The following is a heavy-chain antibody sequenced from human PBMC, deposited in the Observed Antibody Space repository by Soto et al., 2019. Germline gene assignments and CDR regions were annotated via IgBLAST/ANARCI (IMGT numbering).Heavy chain of an antibody. CDR3: ARGYYGSGSYPHYYYMDV. J-gene: IGHJ6*03. V-gene: IGHV4-59*01. CDR1: GGSISSYY. Sequence: QVQLQESGPGLVKPSETLSLTCTVSGGSISSYYWSWIRQPPGKGLEWIGYIYYSGSTNYNPSLNRRVTISVDTSKNQFSPKLSSVTAADTAVYYCARGYYGSGSYPHYYYMDVWGKGTTVTVSS. CDR2: IYYSGST. D-gene: IGHD3-10*01.